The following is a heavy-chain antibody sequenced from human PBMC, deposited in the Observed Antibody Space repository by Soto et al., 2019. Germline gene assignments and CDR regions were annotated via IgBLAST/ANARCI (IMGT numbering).Heavy chain of an antibody. D-gene: IGHD3-3*01. CDR3: ARGFRYDFWSGYYTTRDDAFDI. V-gene: IGHV3-13*01. J-gene: IGHJ3*02. Sequence: PGGSLRLSCAASGFTFSSYDMHWVRQATGKGLEWVSAIGTAGDTYYPGSVKGRFTISRENAKNSLYLQMNSLRAGDTAVYYCARGFRYDFWSGYYTTRDDAFDIWGQGTLVTVSS. CDR2: IGTAGDT. CDR1: GFTFSSYD.